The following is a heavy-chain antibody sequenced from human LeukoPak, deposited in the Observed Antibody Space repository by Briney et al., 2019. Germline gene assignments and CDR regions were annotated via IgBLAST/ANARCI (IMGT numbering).Heavy chain of an antibody. V-gene: IGHV3-30*18. Sequence: GGSLRLSCAASGFSFSTYGLYWVRQAPGKGLEWVTFISYHGSSKYYADSVKGRFTVSRDNSKYTLYLQMNNLRTEDTAVYYRAKAQYADDAFDIWGQGTMVTVSS. J-gene: IGHJ3*02. CDR2: ISYHGSSK. CDR1: GFSFSTYG. CDR3: AKAQYADDAFDI.